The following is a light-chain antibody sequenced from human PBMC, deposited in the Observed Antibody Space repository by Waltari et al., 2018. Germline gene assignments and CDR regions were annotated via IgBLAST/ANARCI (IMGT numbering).Light chain of an antibody. Sequence: EIVLTQSPGTLSLSPGEGATLSCRASQSVGRSLVWYQQKPGQAPRLLIYGASSRATGIPYRFTGSGAGTDFSLTFSRLEPEDFAVYYCQMYVRLPVTFGQGTKVEI. V-gene: IGKV3-20*01. J-gene: IGKJ1*01. CDR2: GAS. CDR1: QSVGRS. CDR3: QMYVRLPVT.